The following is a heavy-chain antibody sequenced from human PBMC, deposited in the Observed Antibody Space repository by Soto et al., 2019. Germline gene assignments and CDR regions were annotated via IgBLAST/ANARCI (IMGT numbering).Heavy chain of an antibody. CDR1: GYTFTSYH. CDR3: ARDTPPTDY. Sequence: QVQLVQSGAEVKKPGASVKVSCKTSGYTFTSYHISWVRQAPGQGLEWMGWISAYNTNTNYAQKFQGRVTMTTDTLPGTAYMALRSLRSDDTAVYYCARDTPPTDYWGQGTLVTVSS. V-gene: IGHV1-18*01. CDR2: ISAYNTNT. J-gene: IGHJ4*02.